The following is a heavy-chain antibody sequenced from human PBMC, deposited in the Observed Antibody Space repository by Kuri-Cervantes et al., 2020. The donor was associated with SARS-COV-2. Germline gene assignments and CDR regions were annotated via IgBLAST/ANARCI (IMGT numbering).Heavy chain of an antibody. CDR3: ARVSRVGYLDY. J-gene: IGHJ4*02. Sequence: GEVLKISLAAFGFTFSNYAMYWVRQAPGKGLENVSDISSNGDSTYYADCVKGRFTMSRNNSKNTLYLQMGSLRAEDMAVYYCARVSRVGYLDYWGQGTLVTVSS. CDR2: ISSNGDST. V-gene: IGHV3-64*02. CDR1: GFTFSNYA.